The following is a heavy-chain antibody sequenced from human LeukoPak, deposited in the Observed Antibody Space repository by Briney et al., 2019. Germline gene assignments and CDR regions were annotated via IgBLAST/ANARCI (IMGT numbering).Heavy chain of an antibody. D-gene: IGHD3-9*01. Sequence: GSLRLSCVASGFTFSSLGMHWVRQAPGKGLEWVAVISSDGSKKNYADSVKGRLTLSGDNSKNTVYLQVDSLRTEDTAVYYCAKGRQYSFDYLIDYWGQGTLVTVSS. J-gene: IGHJ4*02. CDR3: AKGRQYSFDYLIDY. CDR1: GFTFSSLG. CDR2: ISSDGSKK. V-gene: IGHV3-30*18.